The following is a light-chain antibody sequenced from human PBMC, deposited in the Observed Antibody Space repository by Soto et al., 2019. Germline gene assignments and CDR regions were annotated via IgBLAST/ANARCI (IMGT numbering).Light chain of an antibody. CDR1: QSLRSS. V-gene: IGKV3-15*01. CDR3: XXYXXWPDMYT. Sequence: EIVMTQSPATLSVSPGERATLSCRASQSLRSSIAWYQQKPGQAPRLLIYGASTRATGIPARFSGSGSGTEFTLXXSSLXXEDXAVYXXXXYXXWPDMYTFGQGTKLEIK. J-gene: IGKJ2*01. CDR2: GAS.